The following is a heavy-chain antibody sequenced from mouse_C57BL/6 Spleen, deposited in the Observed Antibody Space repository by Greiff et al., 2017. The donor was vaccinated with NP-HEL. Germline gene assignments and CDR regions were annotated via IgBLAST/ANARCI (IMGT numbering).Heavy chain of an antibody. CDR2: ISYDGSN. Sequence: EVQLQQSGPGLVKPSQSLSLTCSVTGYSITSGYYWNWIRQFPGNKLEWMGYISYDGSNNYNPSLKNRISITRDTSKNQFFLKLNSVTTEDTATYYCARAHYYGSSYDYWGQGTTLTVSS. CDR3: ARAHYYGSSYDY. D-gene: IGHD1-1*01. J-gene: IGHJ2*01. CDR1: GYSITSGYY. V-gene: IGHV3-6*01.